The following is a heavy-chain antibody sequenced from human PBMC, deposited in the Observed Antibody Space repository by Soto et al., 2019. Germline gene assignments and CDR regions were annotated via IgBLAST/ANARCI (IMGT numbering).Heavy chain of an antibody. Sequence: EVQLLESGGGLVQPGGSLRLSCAASGFTFSAYAMGWVRQAPGKGLEWVSTIHGGGGATHYADSVKGRFTISRDDSKNTLYAQMNSLRAEDTAVYSCAKLERHPLEYWYLDFWGRGTLVTFSS. D-gene: IGHD1-1*01. CDR3: AKLERHPLEYWYLDF. J-gene: IGHJ2*01. CDR2: IHGGGGAT. CDR1: GFTFSAYA. V-gene: IGHV3-23*01.